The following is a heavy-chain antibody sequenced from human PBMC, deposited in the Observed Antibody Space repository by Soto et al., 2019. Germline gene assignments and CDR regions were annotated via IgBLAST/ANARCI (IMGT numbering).Heavy chain of an antibody. CDR3: AAAYNYYDSSGYYYYYYYYGMDV. J-gene: IGHJ6*02. D-gene: IGHD3-22*01. Sequence: SVKVSCKASGFTFTRSAVQWVRQARGQRLEWIGWIVVGSGNTNYAQKFQERVTITRDMSTSTAYMELSSLRSEDTAVYYCAAAYNYYDSSGYYYYYYYYGMDVWGQGTTVTVS. V-gene: IGHV1-58*01. CDR2: IVVGSGNT. CDR1: GFTFTRSA.